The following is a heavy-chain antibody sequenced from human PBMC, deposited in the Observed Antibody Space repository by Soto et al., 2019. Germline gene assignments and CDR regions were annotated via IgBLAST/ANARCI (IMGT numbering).Heavy chain of an antibody. CDR2: IKSKTDGGTT. CDR3: TTGPPYSSGVYYYYMDV. D-gene: IGHD6-25*01. J-gene: IGHJ6*03. CDR1: GFTFSNAW. V-gene: IGHV3-15*01. Sequence: GGSLRLSCAASGFTFSNAWMSWVRQAPGKGLEWVGRIKSKTDGGTTDYAAPVKGRFTISRDDSKNTLYLQMNSLKTEDTAVYYCTTGPPYSSGVYYYYMDVWGKGTTVTVSS.